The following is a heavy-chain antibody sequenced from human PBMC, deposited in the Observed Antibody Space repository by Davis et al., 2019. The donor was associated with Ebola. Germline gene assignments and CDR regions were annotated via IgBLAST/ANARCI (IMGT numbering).Heavy chain of an antibody. CDR2: IIPIFGTA. V-gene: IGHV1-69*13. CDR1: GGTFSSYA. CDR3: ARGGYCSGGSCYNYYYYYSMDV. D-gene: IGHD2-15*01. Sequence: SVKVSCKASGGTFSSYAISWVRQAPGQGLEWMGGIIPIFGTANYAQKFQGRVTITADDSTSTAYMELSSLRSEDTAVYYCARGGYCSGGSCYNYYYYYSMDVWGQGTTVTVSS. J-gene: IGHJ6*02.